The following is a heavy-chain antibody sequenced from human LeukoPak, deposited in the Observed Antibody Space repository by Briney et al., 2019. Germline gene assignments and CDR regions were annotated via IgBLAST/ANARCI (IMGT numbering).Heavy chain of an antibody. J-gene: IGHJ4*02. D-gene: IGHD3-22*01. CDR2: ISGSGGST. Sequence: GGSLRLSCAASGFTFSSYGMSWVRQAPGKGLEWVSAISGSGGSTYYADSVKGRFTISRDNSKNTLYLQMNSLRAEDTAVYYCAKGQYDRRSSDFDYWGQGTLVTVSS. CDR3: AKGQYDRRSSDFDY. V-gene: IGHV3-23*01. CDR1: GFTFSSYG.